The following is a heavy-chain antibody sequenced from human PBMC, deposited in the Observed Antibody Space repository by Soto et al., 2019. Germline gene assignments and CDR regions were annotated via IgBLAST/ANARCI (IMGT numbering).Heavy chain of an antibody. J-gene: IGHJ4*02. V-gene: IGHV3-7*01. CDR3: TRWDVRCSGGSCFFDS. CDR2: INEDGTKR. CDR1: GFSLTQYW. D-gene: IGHD2-15*01. Sequence: EVQLVESGGGLVQSWWSLRLSCIASGFSLTQYWMSWVRQTPRKGLEWVAKINEDGTKRDYMESVEGRFTIYRDNAKNSVSLQMNSLIADYSAVYFSTRWDVRCSGGSCFFDSWGQGTLVTVSS.